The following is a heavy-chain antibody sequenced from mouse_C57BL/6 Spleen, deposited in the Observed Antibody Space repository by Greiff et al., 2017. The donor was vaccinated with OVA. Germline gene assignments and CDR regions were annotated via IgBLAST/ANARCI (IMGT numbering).Heavy chain of an antibody. CDR3: ARQLTGTYAMDY. J-gene: IGHJ4*01. D-gene: IGHD4-1*01. V-gene: IGHV5-16*01. Sequence: EVKVVESEGGLVQPGSSMKLSCTASGFTFSDYYMAWVRQVPEKGLEWVANINYDGSSTYYLDSLKSRFIISRDNAKNILYLQMSSLKSEDTATYYCARQLTGTYAMDYWGQGTSVTVSS. CDR1: GFTFSDYY. CDR2: INYDGSST.